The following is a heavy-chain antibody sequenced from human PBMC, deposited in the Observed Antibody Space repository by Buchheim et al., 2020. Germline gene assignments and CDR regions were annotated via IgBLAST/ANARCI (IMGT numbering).Heavy chain of an antibody. CDR2: IIPILGIA. CDR3: ARGVGSDFWSGYSSTGDY. CDR1: GGTFSSYA. Sequence: QVQLVQSGAEVKKPGSSVKVSCKASGGTFSSYAISWVRQAPGQGLEWMGRIIPILGIANYAQNFQGRVTITADKSTSTAYMELSSLRSEDTAVYYCARGVGSDFWSGYSSTGDYWGQGTL. D-gene: IGHD3-3*01. V-gene: IGHV1-69*04. J-gene: IGHJ4*02.